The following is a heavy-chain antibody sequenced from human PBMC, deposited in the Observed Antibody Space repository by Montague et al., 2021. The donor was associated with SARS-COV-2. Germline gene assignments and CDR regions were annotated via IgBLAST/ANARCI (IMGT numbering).Heavy chain of an antibody. J-gene: IGHJ6*02. CDR1: GGSISSYY. CDR3: ARVSFVGRRLMSHYYGMDV. CDR2: IYYSGNT. D-gene: IGHD3-16*01. Sequence: SETLSLTCTVSGGSISSYYWSWIRQPPGKGLEWIGYIYYSGNTNYNPSLKSRVTISVDTSKNQFSLKLSSVTAADTAVYYCARVSFVGRRLMSHYYGMDVWGQGTTVTVSS. V-gene: IGHV4-59*01.